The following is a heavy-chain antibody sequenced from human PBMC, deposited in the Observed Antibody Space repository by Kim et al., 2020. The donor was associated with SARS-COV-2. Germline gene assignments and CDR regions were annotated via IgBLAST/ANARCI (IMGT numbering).Heavy chain of an antibody. V-gene: IGHV3-15*01. Sequence: LSLTCAVSGIPFSNAWFNWVRQSPGKGLEWVGRIKSKTDGGTADLAAPVKGRFAISRDDSKNTLSLLMNNVETDDSAVYYCTTVSMRWGQGTLVTV. CDR1: GIPFSNAW. CDR2: IKSKTDGGTA. J-gene: IGHJ4*02. CDR3: TTVSMR. D-gene: IGHD2-2*01.